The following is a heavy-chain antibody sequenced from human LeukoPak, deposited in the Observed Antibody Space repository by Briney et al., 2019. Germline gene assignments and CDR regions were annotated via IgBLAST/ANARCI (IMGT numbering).Heavy chain of an antibody. CDR3: ASSISIFGVITPFDP. CDR2: ISDTGST. V-gene: IGHV4-30-4*01. J-gene: IGHJ5*02. Sequence: PSETLSLTCTVSGGSIAGRNYYWSWIRQPPGKGLEWIGYISDTGSTYRSPSLKSRVSISRDTSKNQLFLNLNSATAADTAVYYCASSISIFGVITPFDPWGQGALVTVSS. D-gene: IGHD3-3*01. CDR1: GGSIAGRNYY.